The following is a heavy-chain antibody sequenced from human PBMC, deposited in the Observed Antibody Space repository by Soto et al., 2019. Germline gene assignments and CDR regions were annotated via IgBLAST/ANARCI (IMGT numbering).Heavy chain of an antibody. Sequence: PGGSLRLSCTASGFTFGDYAMSWFRPAPGKGLEWVGFIRSKAYGGTTEYAASVKGRFTISRDDSKSIAYLQMNSLKTEDTAVYYCTRDAPFEYYYDSSGYPFDYWGQGTLVTVSS. V-gene: IGHV3-49*03. J-gene: IGHJ4*02. CDR3: TRDAPFEYYYDSSGYPFDY. CDR2: IRSKAYGGTT. CDR1: GFTFGDYA. D-gene: IGHD3-22*01.